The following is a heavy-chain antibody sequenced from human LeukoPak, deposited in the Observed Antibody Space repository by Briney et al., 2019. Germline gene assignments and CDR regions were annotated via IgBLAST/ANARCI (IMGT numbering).Heavy chain of an antibody. V-gene: IGHV4-38-2*02. CDR3: GRMAVSTARHFDY. J-gene: IGHJ4*02. CDR1: GYSISSGFY. Sequence: SETLSLTCTVSGYSISSGFYWGWIRQPPGKGLGWVGSIYHSGNTYYNPSLKSRATISGDTSENQFSLKLSSVPAAATAVYYCGRMAVSTARHFDYWGQGTLVTVSS. D-gene: IGHD5/OR15-5a*01. CDR2: IYHSGNT.